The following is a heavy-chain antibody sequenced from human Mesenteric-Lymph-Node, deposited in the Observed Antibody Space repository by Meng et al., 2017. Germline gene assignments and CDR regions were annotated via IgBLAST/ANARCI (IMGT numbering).Heavy chain of an antibody. CDR3: ARDPVGADFDY. Sequence: QVPLRESGPGRVKPAGTLSLTCAVSGGSISSSNWWSWRRQPPGKGLEWIEEIYHSGSTNYNPSLKSRVTISVDKSKNQFSLKLSSVTAADTAVYYCARDPVGADFDYWGQGTLVTVSS. CDR2: IYHSGST. J-gene: IGHJ4*02. CDR1: GGSISSSNW. D-gene: IGHD1-26*01. V-gene: IGHV4-4*02.